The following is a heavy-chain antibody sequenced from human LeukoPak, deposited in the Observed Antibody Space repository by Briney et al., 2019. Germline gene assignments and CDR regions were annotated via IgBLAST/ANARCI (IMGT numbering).Heavy chain of an antibody. CDR3: ASMGYYYDSSGYYRY. V-gene: IGHV3-11*01. J-gene: IGHJ4*02. CDR1: GFTFGDYY. D-gene: IGHD3-22*01. CDR2: ISSSGSTI. Sequence: GGSLRLPCAASGFTFGDYYMSWIRQAQGKGLEWVSYISSSGSTIYYADSVKGRFTISRDNAKNSLYLQMNSLRAEDTAVYYCASMGYYYDSSGYYRYWGQGTLVTVSS.